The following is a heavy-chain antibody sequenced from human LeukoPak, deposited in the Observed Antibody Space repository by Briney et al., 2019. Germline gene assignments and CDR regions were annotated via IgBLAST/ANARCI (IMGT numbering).Heavy chain of an antibody. CDR3: ARASQDYYGSGSYYRGGDAFDI. J-gene: IGHJ3*02. CDR2: INPNSGGT. CDR1: GYTFTGYY. Sequence: GASVKVSCKASGYTFTGYYMHWVRQAPGQGLEWMGWINPNSGGTNYAQKFQGRVTMTRDTSISTAYMELSSLRSDDTAVYYCARASQDYYGSGSYYRGGDAFDIWGQGTMVTVSS. D-gene: IGHD3-10*01. V-gene: IGHV1-2*02.